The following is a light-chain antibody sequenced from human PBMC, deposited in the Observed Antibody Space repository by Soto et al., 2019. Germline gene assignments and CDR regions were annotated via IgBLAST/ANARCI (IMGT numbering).Light chain of an antibody. J-gene: IGKJ2*02. Sequence: EIVLTQSPATLSLSPGERATLSCRASQSVSSYLAWYQQKPGQAPRLLIYDASTRATGIPARFSGSGSGADFALPVSSLDPEDFAVDYCQQRSNWTRGTFGQGTKLEIK. CDR1: QSVSSY. V-gene: IGKV3-11*01. CDR2: DAS. CDR3: QQRSNWTRGT.